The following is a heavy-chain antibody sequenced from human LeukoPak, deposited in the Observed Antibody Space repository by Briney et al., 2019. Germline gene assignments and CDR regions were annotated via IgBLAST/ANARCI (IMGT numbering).Heavy chain of an antibody. CDR2: ISNSGGAI. J-gene: IGHJ4*02. CDR3: AKRGSGWSFDY. D-gene: IGHD6-19*01. Sequence: GGSLRLSCVASGFTFSTFSMTWVRQAPGKGLEWVSAISNSGGAIFYAESVKGRFTTSRDNSKNTLYMQMNSLRAEDTAVYYCAKRGSGWSFDYWGRGTPVTVSS. CDR1: GFTFSTFS. V-gene: IGHV3-23*01.